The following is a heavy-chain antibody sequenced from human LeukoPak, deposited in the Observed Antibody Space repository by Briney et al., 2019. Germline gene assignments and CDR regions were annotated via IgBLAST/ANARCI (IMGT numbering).Heavy chain of an antibody. CDR1: GFTFSSYA. V-gene: IGHV3-23*01. J-gene: IGHJ4*02. D-gene: IGHD6-19*01. Sequence: AGGSLRLSCAASGFTFSSYAMSWVRQAPGKGLEWVSAISGSGGSTYYADSVKGRFTISRDNSKNTLYLQMNSLRAEDTAVYYCARQNIIAVALYYFDYWGQGTLVTVSS. CDR3: ARQNIIAVALYYFDY. CDR2: ISGSGGST.